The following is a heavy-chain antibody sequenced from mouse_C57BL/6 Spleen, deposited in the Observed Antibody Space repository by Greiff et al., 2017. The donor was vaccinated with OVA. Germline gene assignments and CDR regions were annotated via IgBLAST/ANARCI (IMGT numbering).Heavy chain of an antibody. J-gene: IGHJ2*01. CDR1: GFTFSDYG. V-gene: IGHV5-17*01. CDR2: ISSGSSTT. Sequence: EVQLVESGGGLVKPGGSLKLSCAASGFTFSDYGMHWVRQAPEKGLEWVAYISSGSSTTYYADTVKGRFTISRDKAKNTLYLQMTSLRSEDTAMYYCARASYYYGYLDYWGQGTTLTVSS. CDR3: ARASYYYGYLDY. D-gene: IGHD1-1*01.